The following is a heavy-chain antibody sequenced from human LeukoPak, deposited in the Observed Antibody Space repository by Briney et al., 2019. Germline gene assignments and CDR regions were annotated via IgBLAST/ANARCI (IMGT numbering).Heavy chain of an antibody. V-gene: IGHV3-7*01. Sequence: GGSLRLSCAASGSTFTNYWMTWVRQAPGKGLEWVANINQDGSGESYVDSVKGRFTISRDNAKNSVSLQMHGLRVEDTAVYYCARHWWHGLDIWGHGTLVTVSS. CDR2: INQDGSGE. J-gene: IGHJ3*02. D-gene: IGHD2-8*02. CDR1: GSTFTNYW. CDR3: ARHWWHGLDI.